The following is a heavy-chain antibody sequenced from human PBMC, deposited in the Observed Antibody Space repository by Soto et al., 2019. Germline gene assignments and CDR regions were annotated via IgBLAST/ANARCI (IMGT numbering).Heavy chain of an antibody. V-gene: IGHV2-5*01. CDR2: IYWNDDK. J-gene: IGHJ5*02. Sequence: QITLKESGPTLVKPTQTLTLTCTFSGFSLSTSGVGVGWIRQPPGKALEWLALIYWNDDKRYSPSLKSRLTITKDTSKNQVVLTMTNMDPVDTATYYCAHRHLPPDGRTGKRGGVDWFDPWGQGTLVTVSS. CDR1: GFSLSTSGVG. CDR3: AHRHLPPDGRTGKRGGVDWFDP. D-gene: IGHD1-1*01.